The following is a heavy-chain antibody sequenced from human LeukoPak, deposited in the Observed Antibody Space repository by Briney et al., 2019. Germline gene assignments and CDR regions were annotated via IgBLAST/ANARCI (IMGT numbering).Heavy chain of an antibody. V-gene: IGHV1-18*03. Sequence: ASPKVSCKPSGYTSTSYGISWVRQAPGQGLGRMGWISAYNGNTYYAPNLQGRVTMTTDTSTSTAYMELRSLRSDDMAVYYCARDNLAAIAGWGLDYWGQGTLVTVSS. J-gene: IGHJ4*02. CDR1: GYTSTSYG. CDR3: ARDNLAAIAGWGLDY. D-gene: IGHD2-15*01. CDR2: ISAYNGNT.